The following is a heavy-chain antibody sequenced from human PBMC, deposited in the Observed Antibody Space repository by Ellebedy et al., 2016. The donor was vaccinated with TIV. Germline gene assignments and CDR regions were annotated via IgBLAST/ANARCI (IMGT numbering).Heavy chain of an antibody. Sequence: SETLSLTXAVYGGSFSGYYWSWIRQPPGKGLEWIGEINHSGSTNYNPSLKSRVTISVDTSKNQFSLKLSSVTAADTAVYYCALAAAGTTSFWFDPWGQGTLVTVSS. J-gene: IGHJ5*02. CDR2: INHSGST. V-gene: IGHV4-34*01. D-gene: IGHD6-13*01. CDR1: GGSFSGYY. CDR3: ALAAAGTTSFWFDP.